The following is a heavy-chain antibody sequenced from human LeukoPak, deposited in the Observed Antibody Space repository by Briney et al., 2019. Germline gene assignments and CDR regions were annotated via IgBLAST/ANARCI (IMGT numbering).Heavy chain of an antibody. J-gene: IGHJ3*02. CDR2: IFHSGST. CDR1: GGSISSYY. Sequence: SETLSLTCTVSGGSISSYYWSWIRQPPGQGLEWIGYIFHSGSTNYNPSLKSRVTMSVDTSNKQFSLRLSSVTAADTALYYCGRLRTRFCSGGTCYTNGAVDIWGQGTRVTVSS. V-gene: IGHV4-59*08. CDR3: GRLRTRFCSGGTCYTNGAVDI. D-gene: IGHD2-15*01.